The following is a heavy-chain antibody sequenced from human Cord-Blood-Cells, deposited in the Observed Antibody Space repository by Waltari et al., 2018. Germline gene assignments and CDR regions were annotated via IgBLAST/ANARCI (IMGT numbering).Heavy chain of an antibody. D-gene: IGHD2-15*01. CDR1: GGSISSSSYY. J-gene: IGHJ4*02. CDR3: ARIKRGYCSGGSCSRTFDY. V-gene: IGHV4-39*01. CDR2: IYYSGST. Sequence: QLQLQESGPGLVKPSETLSLTCTVSGGSISSSSYYWGWLRQPPGKGLEWIGSIYYSGSTYYNPSLKIRVTISVDTSKNQFSLKLSSVTAADTAVYYCARIKRGYCSGGSCSRTFDYWGQGTLVTVSS.